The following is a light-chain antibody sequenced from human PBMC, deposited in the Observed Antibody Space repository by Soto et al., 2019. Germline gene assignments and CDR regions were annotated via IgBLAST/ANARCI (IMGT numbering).Light chain of an antibody. Sequence: QSALTQPLSVSGSPGQSVTISCTGTSSDVGGYNYVSWYQQHPGKAPKLMIYDVSKRPSGVPDRFSGSKSGNTASLTISGLQAEDVADYYCCSYAGSFYVFGTGTKLTVL. CDR1: SSDVGGYNY. V-gene: IGLV2-11*01. CDR2: DVS. CDR3: CSYAGSFYV. J-gene: IGLJ1*01.